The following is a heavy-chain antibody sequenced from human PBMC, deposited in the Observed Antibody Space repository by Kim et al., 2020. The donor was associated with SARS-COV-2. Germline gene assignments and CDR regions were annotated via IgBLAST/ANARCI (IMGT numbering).Heavy chain of an antibody. D-gene: IGHD3-10*01. Sequence: GGSLRLSCKGSGFTFSGYEMNWVRQAPGKGLEWISYISSSGNSIYYGVSVKGRFTISRDNAKNSLYLQMHSLRVEDTAIYYCAVIWFGDLSGSFNWFDPWGQGTLVTVSS. V-gene: IGHV3-48*03. CDR3: AVIWFGDLSGSFNWFDP. CDR2: ISSSGNSI. CDR1: GFTFSGYE. J-gene: IGHJ5*02.